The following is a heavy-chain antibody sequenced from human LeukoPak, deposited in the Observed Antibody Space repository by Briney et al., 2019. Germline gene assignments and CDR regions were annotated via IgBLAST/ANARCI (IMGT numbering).Heavy chain of an antibody. CDR2: ISGTGGST. D-gene: IGHD3-3*01. CDR3: AKDQGFWSGFDY. J-gene: IGHJ4*02. V-gene: IGHV3-23*01. Sequence: GGSLRLSCAASGFTFSSYAMSWVRQAPGKGLEWVSAISGTGGSTYYADSVKGRFTISRDNSKNTLYLQMNSLRAEDTAVYYCAKDQGFWSGFDYWGQGTLVTVSS. CDR1: GFTFSSYA.